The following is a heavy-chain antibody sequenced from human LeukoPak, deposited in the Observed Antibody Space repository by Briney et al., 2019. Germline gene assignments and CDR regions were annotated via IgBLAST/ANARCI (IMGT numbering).Heavy chain of an antibody. CDR2: ISSSSSYI. CDR1: GFTFSSYS. CDR3: ARDVRYCSSTSCYPPNFDY. J-gene: IGHJ4*02. V-gene: IGHV3-21*01. D-gene: IGHD2-2*01. Sequence: GGSLRLSCAASGFTFSSYSMNWVRQAPGKGLEWVSSISSSSSYIYYADSVKGRFTISRDNAKNSLYLQMNSLRAEDTAVYYCARDVRYCSSTSCYPPNFDYWGQGTLVTVSS.